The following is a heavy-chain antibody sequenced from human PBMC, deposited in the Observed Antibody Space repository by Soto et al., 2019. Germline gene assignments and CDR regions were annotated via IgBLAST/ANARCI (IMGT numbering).Heavy chain of an antibody. J-gene: IGHJ4*02. CDR2: ISYTGST. CDR3: VRGPEYYYDSGYLPPFEY. CDR1: GCSIISVVCY. D-gene: IGHD3-10*01. Sequence: PAETLSLTCRVSGCSIISVVCYWIWIHQEPGKGLAWIGYISYTGSTYDTPSLKSRVTISVDTSKNQFSLKLSSVTAADTAVYYCVRGPEYYYDSGYLPPFEYWGQGTLVTASS. V-gene: IGHV4-31*03.